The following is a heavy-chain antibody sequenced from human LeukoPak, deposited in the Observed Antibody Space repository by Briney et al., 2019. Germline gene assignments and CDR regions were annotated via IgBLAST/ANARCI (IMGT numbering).Heavy chain of an antibody. CDR1: GFNFSSYA. Sequence: PGGSLRLSCAASGFNFSSYAMSWVRQAPGKGLEWVSSISDGGTTTLYADSVKGRFPISRDNSKNTLYLQMNSLRAEDTAVYYCANHLIGYNKPYDYWGQGTLVTVSS. J-gene: IGHJ4*02. V-gene: IGHV3-23*01. CDR2: ISDGGTTT. D-gene: IGHD5-24*01. CDR3: ANHLIGYNKPYDY.